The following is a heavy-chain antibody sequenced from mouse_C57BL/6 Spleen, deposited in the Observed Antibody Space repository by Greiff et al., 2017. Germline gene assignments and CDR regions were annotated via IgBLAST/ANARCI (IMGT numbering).Heavy chain of an antibody. CDR3: TRSALLRYWYFDV. CDR2: IDPETGGT. V-gene: IGHV1-15*01. CDR1: GYTFTDYE. Sequence: VQLQQSGAELVRPGASVTLSCKASGYTFTDYEMHWVKQTPVHGLEWIGAIDPETGGTASNQKFKGKAILTADKSSSTAYMELRSLTSEDSAVYYCTRSALLRYWYFDVWGTGTTVTVSS. D-gene: IGHD1-2*01. J-gene: IGHJ1*03.